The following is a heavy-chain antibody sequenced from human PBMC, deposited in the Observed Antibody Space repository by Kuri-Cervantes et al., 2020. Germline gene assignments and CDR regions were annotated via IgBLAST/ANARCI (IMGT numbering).Heavy chain of an antibody. CDR1: GYTFTSYG. D-gene: IGHD3-10*01. Sequence: AAVKDSCKDSGYTFTSYGISWLRQAPGQGREGMGIINPSGCSTSYAQKFQGRVTMTRDTSTSTVYMELSSLRSEDTAVYYCASRRITMVRGVYYYGMDVWGQGTMVTVSS. J-gene: IGHJ6*02. V-gene: IGHV1-46*01. CDR2: INPSGCST. CDR3: ASRRITMVRGVYYYGMDV.